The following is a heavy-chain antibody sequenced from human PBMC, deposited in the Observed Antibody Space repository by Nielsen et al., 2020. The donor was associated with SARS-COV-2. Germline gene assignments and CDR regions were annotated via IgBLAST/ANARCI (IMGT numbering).Heavy chain of an antibody. D-gene: IGHD1-26*01. CDR3: ARDRGGSGSYYYGMDV. J-gene: IGHJ6*02. Sequence: GGSLRLSCAASGFTFSSYSMNWVRQAPGKGLEWVSYISSSSSTIYYADSVKGRFTISRDNAKNSLYLQMNSLRDEDTAVYYCARDRGGSGSYYYGMDVWGQGTTVTVS. CDR1: GFTFSSYS. V-gene: IGHV3-48*02. CDR2: ISSSSSTI.